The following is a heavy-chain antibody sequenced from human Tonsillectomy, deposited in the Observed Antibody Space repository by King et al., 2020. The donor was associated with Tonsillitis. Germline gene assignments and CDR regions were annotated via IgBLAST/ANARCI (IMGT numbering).Heavy chain of an antibody. CDR3: AKSKEWLYPFDA. CDR1: GFTFGDYA. V-gene: IGHV3-9*01. Sequence: VQLVESGGGLIQPGRSLRLSCAASGFTFGDYAMHWVRHAPGKGLEWVSGINWNSSNIDYADSVRGRFSISRDPAKNSLFLHMNSLRVEDTAFYYCAKSKEWLYPFDAWGQGILVTVSS. D-gene: IGHD3-3*01. J-gene: IGHJ4*02. CDR2: INWNSSNI.